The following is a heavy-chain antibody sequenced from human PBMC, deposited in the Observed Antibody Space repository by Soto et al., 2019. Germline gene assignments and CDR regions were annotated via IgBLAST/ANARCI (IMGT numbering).Heavy chain of an antibody. CDR3: ARSGSYYDFWSGYYIDY. D-gene: IGHD3-3*01. Sequence: GGPLTLSCAASGFTFSSYAMHWVRQAPGKGLEWVAVISYDGSNKYYADSLKGRFTISRDNSKNTLYLQMNSLRAEDKAVYYCARSGSYYDFWSGYYIDYWGQGTLVTVSS. V-gene: IGHV3-30-3*01. CDR1: GFTFSSYA. J-gene: IGHJ4*02. CDR2: ISYDGSNK.